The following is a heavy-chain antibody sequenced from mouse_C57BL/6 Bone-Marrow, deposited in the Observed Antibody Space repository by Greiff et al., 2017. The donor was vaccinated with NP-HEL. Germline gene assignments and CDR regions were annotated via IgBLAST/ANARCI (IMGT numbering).Heavy chain of an antibody. CDR1: GYTFTSYG. J-gene: IGHJ3*01. D-gene: IGHD1-1*01. V-gene: IGHV1-81*01. Sequence: QVQLQQSGAELARPGASVKLSCKASGYTFTSYGISWVKQRPGQGLEWIGEIYPRSGNTYYNEKFKGQATLTADKSSSTAYLELRRLTSEASAVYFCAKIYYYGSIACWGQGTLVTVAA. CDR2: IYPRSGNT. CDR3: AKIYYYGSIAC.